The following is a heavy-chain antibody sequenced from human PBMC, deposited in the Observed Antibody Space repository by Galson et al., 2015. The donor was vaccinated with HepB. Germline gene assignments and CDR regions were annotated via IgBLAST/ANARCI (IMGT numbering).Heavy chain of an antibody. V-gene: IGHV3-23*01. D-gene: IGHD7-27*01. CDR3: AKDRANWGYSFDY. J-gene: IGHJ4*02. CDR2: ISGSGATT. Sequence: SLRLSCAASGFTFSTYAMGWVRQAPGKGLEWVSSISGSGATTYYGDSVKGRFTISRDNSKNTLYLQMSSLRAEDTAVYYRAKDRANWGYSFDYWGQGTLVTVSS. CDR1: GFTFSTYA.